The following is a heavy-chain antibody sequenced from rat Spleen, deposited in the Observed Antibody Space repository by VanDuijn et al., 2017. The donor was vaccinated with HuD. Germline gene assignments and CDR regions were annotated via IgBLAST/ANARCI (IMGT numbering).Heavy chain of an antibody. CDR2: ISYGDSSGHSST. CDR1: GFTFSDYG. Sequence: EVQLVESGGGLMQPGRSLKLSCAVSGFTFSDYGVAWVRQAPTKGLEWVATISYGDSSGHSSTYYRDSVKGRFTISRDNAKSILSLQMDSLRSEDTATYYCARRHYGYTDYFDYWGQGVMVTVSS. J-gene: IGHJ2*01. D-gene: IGHD1-9*01. V-gene: IGHV5-29*01. CDR3: ARRHYGYTDYFDY.